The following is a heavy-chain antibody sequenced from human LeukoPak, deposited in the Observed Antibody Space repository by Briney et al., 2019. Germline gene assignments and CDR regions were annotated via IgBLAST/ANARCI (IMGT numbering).Heavy chain of an antibody. D-gene: IGHD6-6*01. V-gene: IGHV3-9*03. J-gene: IGHJ4*02. CDR1: GFTFDDYA. CDR3: AGELPSPSRIAASPLDY. Sequence: PGRSLRLSCAASGFTFDDYAMHWVRQAPGKGLEWVSGISWNSGNLGYADSVKGRFTISRDNSKNTLYLQMGSLRAEDMAVYYCAGELPSPSRIAASPLDYWGQGTLVTVSS. CDR2: ISWNSGNL.